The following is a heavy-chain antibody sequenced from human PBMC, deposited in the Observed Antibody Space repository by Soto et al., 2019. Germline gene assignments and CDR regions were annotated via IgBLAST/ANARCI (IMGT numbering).Heavy chain of an antibody. Sequence: GGSLRLSCASSGVTFSGYAITWVRQARGKGLEWVAAISGSGGSTYYADSVKGRFTISRDNSKNTLYLQMNSLRAEDTAVYYCAKGRAMEYGRDGYNRDYYGMDVWGQGTTVTVSS. D-gene: IGHD5-12*01. CDR2: ISGSGGST. V-gene: IGHV3-23*01. CDR1: GVTFSGYA. J-gene: IGHJ6*02. CDR3: AKGRAMEYGRDGYNRDYYGMDV.